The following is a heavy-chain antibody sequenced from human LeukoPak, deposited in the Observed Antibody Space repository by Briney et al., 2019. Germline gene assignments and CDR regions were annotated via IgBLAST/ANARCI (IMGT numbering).Heavy chain of an antibody. CDR2: IYSDGST. CDR1: GFTVSSNY. J-gene: IGHJ6*03. D-gene: IGHD4-17*01. V-gene: IGHV3-66*01. CDR3: ARVGRSLLYYYYMDV. Sequence: PGGSLRLSCAASGFTVSSNYMSWVRQAPGKGLEWVSVIYSDGSTYYTDSVKGRFTISRDNSKNTLYLQMNSLRAEDTAVYYCARVGRSLLYYYYMDVWGKGTTVTISS.